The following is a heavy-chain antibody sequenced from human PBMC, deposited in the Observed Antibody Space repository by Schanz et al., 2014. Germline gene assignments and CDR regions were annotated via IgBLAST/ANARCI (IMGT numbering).Heavy chain of an antibody. Sequence: QEQLMESGGGLVKPGGSLRLSCAASGFTFNSYAMTWVRQAPGKGLEWVSCTNGDGTNANYADSVKGRFTISRDNSKNTLYLQMNTLRAEDTAVYYCARDLEGYDGGGGGFDPWGQGTLVTVSS. V-gene: IGHV3-30*04. D-gene: IGHD2-21*01. CDR2: TNGDGTNA. J-gene: IGHJ5*02. CDR1: GFTFNSYA. CDR3: ARDLEGYDGGGGGFDP.